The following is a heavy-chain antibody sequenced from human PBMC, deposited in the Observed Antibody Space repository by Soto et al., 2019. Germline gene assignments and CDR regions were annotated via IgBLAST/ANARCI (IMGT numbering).Heavy chain of an antibody. CDR3: ARSLTRAWFDP. Sequence: SETLSLTCAVYGGSFSGYYWSWIRQPPGKGLEWIGEINHSGSTNYNPSLKSRVTISVDTSKNQFSLKLSSVTAADTAVYYCARSLTRAWFDPWGQGTLVTVSS. V-gene: IGHV4-34*01. D-gene: IGHD2-21*02. J-gene: IGHJ5*02. CDR2: INHSGST. CDR1: GGSFSGYY.